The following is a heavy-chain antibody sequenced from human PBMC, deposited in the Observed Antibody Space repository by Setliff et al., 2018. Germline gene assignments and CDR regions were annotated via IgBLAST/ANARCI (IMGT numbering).Heavy chain of an antibody. CDR3: ASRPREEYYYGSGSYPYFDY. Sequence: SETLSLTCTVSGGSISSSSYYWGWIRQPPGKGLEWIGSIYYSGSTYYNPSLKSRVTISVDTPKNQFSLKLSSVTAADTAVYYCASRPREEYYYGSGSYPYFDYWGQGTLVTVSS. J-gene: IGHJ4*02. CDR1: GGSISSSSYY. D-gene: IGHD3-10*01. V-gene: IGHV4-39*07. CDR2: IYYSGST.